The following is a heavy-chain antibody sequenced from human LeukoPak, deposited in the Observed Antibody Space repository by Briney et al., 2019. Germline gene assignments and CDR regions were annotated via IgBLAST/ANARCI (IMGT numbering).Heavy chain of an antibody. CDR2: ISDSGGVT. CDR1: GFTFSSYA. J-gene: IGHJ4*02. Sequence: GGSLRLSCAASGFTFSSYAVSWVRQAPGKGLEWLSGISDSGGVTNYADSVKGRFTISRDNSKNTVYLEMNSLRAEDTAVYYCVKAVVSTGGHFDYWGQGTLVTVSS. CDR3: VKAVVSTGGHFDY. D-gene: IGHD3-22*01. V-gene: IGHV3-23*01.